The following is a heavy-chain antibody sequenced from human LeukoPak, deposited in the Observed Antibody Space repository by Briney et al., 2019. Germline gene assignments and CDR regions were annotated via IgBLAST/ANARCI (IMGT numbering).Heavy chain of an antibody. CDR2: IYYSGST. V-gene: IGHV4-30-4*01. CDR1: GGSISSGDYY. J-gene: IGHJ4*02. D-gene: IGHD5-12*01. CDR3: ARAGGYDPQHDY. Sequence: SETLSLTCTVSGGSISSGDYYWSWIRQPPGKGLGWIGYIYYSGSTYYNPSLKSRVTISVDTSKNQFSLKLSSVTAADTAVYYCARAGGYDPQHDYWGQGTLVTVSS.